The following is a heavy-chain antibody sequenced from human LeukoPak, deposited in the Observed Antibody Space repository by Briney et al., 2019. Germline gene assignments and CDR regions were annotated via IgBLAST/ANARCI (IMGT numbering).Heavy chain of an antibody. CDR2: INPNSGGT. CDR3: ARRCGDYVDY. J-gene: IGHJ4*02. Sequence: ASVKVSCKASGYAFTGYYMHWVRQAPGQGLEWMGWINPNSGGTDYAQKFQGWVTMTRDTSISTAYMELSRLRSADTAVYYCARRCGDYVDYWGQGTLVTVSS. CDR1: GYAFTGYY. V-gene: IGHV1-2*04. D-gene: IGHD4-17*01.